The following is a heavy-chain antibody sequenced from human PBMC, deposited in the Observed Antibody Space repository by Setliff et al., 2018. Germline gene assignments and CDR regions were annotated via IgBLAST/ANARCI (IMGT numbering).Heavy chain of an antibody. CDR2: INAGNGNT. J-gene: IGHJ5*02. Sequence: ASVKVSCKASGYTFTNHAMHWVRQAPGQRLEWMGWINAGNGNTKYSQKFQGRVTITRDTSASTAYMELSSLRSEDTAVYYCARDTYIGDFWSGYYIQGQFDPGGQGTLVTVSS. V-gene: IGHV1-3*01. CDR3: ARDTYIGDFWSGYYIQGQFDP. CDR1: GYTFTNHA. D-gene: IGHD3-3*01.